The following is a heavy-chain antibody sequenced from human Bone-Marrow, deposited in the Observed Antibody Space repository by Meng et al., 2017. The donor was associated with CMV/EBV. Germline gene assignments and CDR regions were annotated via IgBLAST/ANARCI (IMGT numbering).Heavy chain of an antibody. CDR2: IYYSGST. D-gene: IGHD3-3*01. CDR1: GGSISSSSYC. J-gene: IGHJ6*02. CDR3: AGQEGGYDFWSGYPLYYYYGMDV. Sequence: GSLRLSCTVSGGSISSSSYCWGWIRQPPGKGLEWIGSIYYSGSTYYNPSLKSRVTISVDTSKNQFSLKLSSVTAADTAVYYCAGQEGGYDFWSGYPLYYYYGMDVWAQGTTVTFSS. V-gene: IGHV4-39*07.